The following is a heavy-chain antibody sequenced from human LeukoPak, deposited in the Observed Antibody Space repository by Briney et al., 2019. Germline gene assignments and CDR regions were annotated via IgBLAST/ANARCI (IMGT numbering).Heavy chain of an antibody. V-gene: IGHV4-34*01. CDR1: GGSFSGYY. J-gene: IGHJ4*02. D-gene: IGHD3-10*01. Sequence: PSETLSLTCAVDGGSFSGYYWSWIRQPPGKGLEWIGEINHSGSTNYNPSLKSRVTISVDTSKNQFSLKLSSVTAADTAVYYCARGRRVTMVRGVRFDYWGQGTLVTVSS. CDR3: ARGRRVTMVRGVRFDY. CDR2: INHSGST.